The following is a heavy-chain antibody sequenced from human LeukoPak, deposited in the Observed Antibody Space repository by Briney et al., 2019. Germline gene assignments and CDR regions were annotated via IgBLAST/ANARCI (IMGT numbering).Heavy chain of an antibody. V-gene: IGHV4-34*01. Sequence: TSETLSLTCAVYGGSFSGYYWSWIRQPPGKGLEWIGEINHSGSTNYNPSLKSRVTISVDTSKNQFSLKLSSVTAADTAVYYCARAGGSDIVVVPAANDAFDIWGQGTMVTVSS. J-gene: IGHJ3*02. D-gene: IGHD2-2*01. CDR1: GGSFSGYY. CDR2: INHSGST. CDR3: ARAGGSDIVVVPAANDAFDI.